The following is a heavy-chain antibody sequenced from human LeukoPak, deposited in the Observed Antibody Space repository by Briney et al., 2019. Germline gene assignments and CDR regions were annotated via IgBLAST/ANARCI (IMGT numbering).Heavy chain of an antibody. CDR1: GGSISSNSYY. CDR2: IYYSGRT. D-gene: IGHD6-19*01. V-gene: IGHV4-39*07. CDR3: ARGTLYSGWSYYFDY. J-gene: IGHJ4*02. Sequence: SETLSLTCTVSGGSISSNSYYWGWIRQPPGKGLEWIGSIYYSGRTSYNPSLKSRVTISVDMSKNHFSLRLSSVTAADTAMYYCARGTLYSGWSYYFDYWGQGSQVTVSS.